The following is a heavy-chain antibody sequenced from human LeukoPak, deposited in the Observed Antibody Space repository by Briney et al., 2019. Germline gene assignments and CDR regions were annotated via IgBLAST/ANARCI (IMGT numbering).Heavy chain of an antibody. V-gene: IGHV3-48*02. CDR2: ISPRGSTI. J-gene: IGHJ4*02. CDR3: VRDRNCYDSSSYYHYSDS. Sequence: PGGSLRLSCAASGFTLSDYTMNWVRQAPGKGLEWISYISPRGSTIYYSDSVKGRFTLSRDNAKNSLHLQMNSLRDEDTAIYYCVRDRNCYDSSSYYHYSDSWGQGTLVTVSS. D-gene: IGHD3-22*01. CDR1: GFTLSDYT.